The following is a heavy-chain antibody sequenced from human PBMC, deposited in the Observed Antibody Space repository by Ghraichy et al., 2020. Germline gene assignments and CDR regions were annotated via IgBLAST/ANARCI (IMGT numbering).Heavy chain of an antibody. J-gene: IGHJ4*02. CDR1: GFTFSSYA. Sequence: GGSLRLSCAASGFTFSSYAMHWVRQAPGKGLEWVAVISYDGSNKYYADSVKGRFTISRDNSKNTLYLQMNSLRAEDTAVYYCARDLNDDLGYWGQGTLVTVSS. CDR3: ARDLNDDLGY. CDR2: ISYDGSNK. V-gene: IGHV3-30-3*01.